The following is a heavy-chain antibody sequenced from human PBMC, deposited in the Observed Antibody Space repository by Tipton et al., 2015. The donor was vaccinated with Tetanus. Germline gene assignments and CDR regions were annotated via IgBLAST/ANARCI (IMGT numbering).Heavy chain of an antibody. Sequence: QVQLVQPGAEVKKPGASVKVSCKASGYTFTSYAMHWVRQAPGQRLEWMGWINAGNGNTKYSQKFQGRVTMTRDTSASPAYMELSSLRSEDTAVYYCARDRMAIFGVVINAFDIWGQGTMVTVSS. J-gene: IGHJ3*02. D-gene: IGHD3-3*01. CDR2: INAGNGNT. V-gene: IGHV1-3*01. CDR3: ARDRMAIFGVVINAFDI. CDR1: GYTFTSYA.